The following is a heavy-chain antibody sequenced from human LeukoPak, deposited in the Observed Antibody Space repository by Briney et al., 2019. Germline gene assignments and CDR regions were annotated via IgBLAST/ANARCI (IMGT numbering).Heavy chain of an antibody. D-gene: IGHD6-13*01. CDR2: MNPNSGGT. CDR1: GYTFTGYY. V-gene: IGHV1-2*02. CDR3: ATSTKYSSSWGAFDI. Sequence: ASVKVSCKASGYTFTGYYMHWARQAPGQGLEWMGWMNPNSGGTNYAQKFRGRVTMTRDTSISTAYMELSNLRSDDTAVYYCATSTKYSSSWGAFDIWGQGTMVTVSS. J-gene: IGHJ3*02.